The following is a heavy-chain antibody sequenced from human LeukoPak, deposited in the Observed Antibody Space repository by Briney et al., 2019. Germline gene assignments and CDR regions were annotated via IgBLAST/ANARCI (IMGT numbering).Heavy chain of an antibody. CDR3: ARVPLRYFDWLSMSTGYYYYGMDV. Sequence: GASVKVSRKASVYTFTSYYMHWVRQAPGQGLEWMGIINPSGGSTSYAQKFQGRVTMTRDTSTSTVYMELSSLRSEDTAVYYCARVPLRYFDWLSMSTGYYYYGMDVWGQGTTVTVSS. J-gene: IGHJ6*02. CDR2: INPSGGST. CDR1: VYTFTSYY. V-gene: IGHV1-46*01. D-gene: IGHD3-9*01.